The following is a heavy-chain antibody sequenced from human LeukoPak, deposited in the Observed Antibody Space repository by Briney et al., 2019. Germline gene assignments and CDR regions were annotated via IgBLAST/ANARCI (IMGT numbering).Heavy chain of an antibody. CDR3: AREMKQQLVRAWFDP. CDR2: MNPNSGNT. CDR1: GYTFTSYD. J-gene: IGHJ5*02. Sequence: ASVKVSCKASGYTFTSYDINWVRQATGQGLEWMGWMNPNSGNTGYAQKFQGRVTMTRNTSISTAYMELSRLRSDDTAVYYCAREMKQQLVRAWFDPWGQGTLVTVSS. D-gene: IGHD6-13*01. V-gene: IGHV1-8*01.